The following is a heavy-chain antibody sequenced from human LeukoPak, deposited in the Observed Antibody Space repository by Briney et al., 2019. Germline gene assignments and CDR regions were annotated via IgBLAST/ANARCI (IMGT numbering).Heavy chain of an antibody. D-gene: IGHD6-13*01. J-gene: IGHJ6*03. V-gene: IGHV1-69*06. CDR3: ARDSTAAAPYYYYYMDV. Sequence: GASVKVSCKASGGTFSSYAISWVRQAPGQGLEWMGGIIPIFGTANYAQKFQGKVTITADKSTSTAYMELSSLRSEDTAVYYCARDSTAAAPYYYYYMDVWGKGTTVTVSS. CDR1: GGTFSSYA. CDR2: IIPIFGTA.